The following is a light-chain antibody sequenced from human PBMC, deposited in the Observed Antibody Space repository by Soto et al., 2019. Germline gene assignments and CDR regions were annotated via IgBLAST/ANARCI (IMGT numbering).Light chain of an antibody. CDR1: SSDVGSRRS. CDR2: EVN. J-gene: IGLJ1*01. Sequence: QSALTQPPSVSGSPGQSVTISCSGTSSDVGSRRSVSWYKQAPGSSPKLIIFEVNNRPSGVPDRFSESKSGNTASLTISGLQPEDEADYYCSSYISSITSHVFGTGTKLTVL. CDR3: SSYISSITSHV. V-gene: IGLV2-18*02.